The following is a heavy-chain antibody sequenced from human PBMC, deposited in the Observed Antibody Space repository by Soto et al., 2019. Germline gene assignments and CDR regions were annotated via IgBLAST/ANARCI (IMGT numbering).Heavy chain of an antibody. D-gene: IGHD2-15*01. J-gene: IGHJ6*02. CDR1: GGSISSTDHY. Sequence: HLQLQESGPGLVKASETLSLTCTVSGGSISSTDHYWGWVRQPPGKGLEWLGSIYFAGSTFHNPALKIRATISVDTSRNQFSLRLTTVAASDTAVYYCARLVCHCLRGSCDDYSFYGLDVWGQGTTVTVSS. V-gene: IGHV4-39*01. CDR3: ARLVCHCLRGSCDDYSFYGLDV. CDR2: IYFAGST.